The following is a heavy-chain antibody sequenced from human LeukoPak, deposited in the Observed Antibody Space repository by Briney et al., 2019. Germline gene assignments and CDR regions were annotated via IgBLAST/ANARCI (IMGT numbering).Heavy chain of an antibody. CDR1: GYSFADYY. CDR3: ATNILVRDIINWFDP. D-gene: IGHD3-10*01. J-gene: IGHJ5*02. Sequence: ASVKVSCKASGYSFADYYMHWVRQAPGQGLEWMGWIKPNSGDTRSAQKFQGRVTMTRDTSISTAYMELSSLRYDDTAVYYCATNILVRDIINWFDPWGQGTLVTVS. CDR2: IKPNSGDT. V-gene: IGHV1-2*02.